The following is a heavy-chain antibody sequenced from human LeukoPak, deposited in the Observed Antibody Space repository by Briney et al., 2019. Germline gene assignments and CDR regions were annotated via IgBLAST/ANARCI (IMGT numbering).Heavy chain of an antibody. J-gene: IGHJ4*02. CDR1: GFTFSSYI. Sequence: GGSLRLSCAASGFTFSSYIMSWVRQAPGKGLEWVSLIGGSGDSTYYADSVKGRFTISRDNSKNSLYLRMNSLRADDTAVYYCAKEGPGGGGYFDDWGQGTLVTVSS. CDR2: IGGSGDST. D-gene: IGHD3-16*01. V-gene: IGHV3-23*01. CDR3: AKEGPGGGGYFDD.